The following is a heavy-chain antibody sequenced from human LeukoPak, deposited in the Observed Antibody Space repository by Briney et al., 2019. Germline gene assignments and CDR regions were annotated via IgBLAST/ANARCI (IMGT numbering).Heavy chain of an antibody. V-gene: IGHV3-23*01. CDR3: ARDPLFDSNYIDY. CDR2: ISASGGST. J-gene: IGHJ4*02. Sequence: GGSLRLSCAASGFTFSTSAMTWVRQAPGKGLEWVSGISASGGSTYYADSVKGRFTISRDNSKNTLYLQVNSLRAEDTAVYYCARDPLFDSNYIDYWGQGTLVTVSS. D-gene: IGHD3-10*02. CDR1: GFTFSTSA.